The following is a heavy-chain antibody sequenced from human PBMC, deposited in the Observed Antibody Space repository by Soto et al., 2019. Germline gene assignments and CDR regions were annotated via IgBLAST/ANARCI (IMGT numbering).Heavy chain of an antibody. CDR3: ARDGYYYDSSGSQILDY. D-gene: IGHD3-22*01. CDR1: RGTFSSYT. CDR2: IIPILGIA. Sequence: QVQLVQSGAEVKKPGSSVKVSCKASRGTFSSYTISWVRQAPGQGLEWMGRIIPILGIANYAQKFQGRVTITAYKSTSTAYMELSSLRSEDTAVYYCARDGYYYDSSGSQILDYWGQGTLVTVSS. V-gene: IGHV1-69*08. J-gene: IGHJ4*02.